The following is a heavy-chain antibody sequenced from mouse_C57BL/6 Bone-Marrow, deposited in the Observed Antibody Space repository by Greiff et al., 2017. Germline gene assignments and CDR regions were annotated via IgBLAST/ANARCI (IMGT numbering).Heavy chain of an antibody. CDR3: AKQGDYDGPPYYYAMDY. D-gene: IGHD2-4*01. Sequence: VKLVESGPGLVAPSQSLSITCTVSGFSLTSYGVDWVRQPPGKGLEWLGVIWGGGSTNYNSALMSRLSISKDNSKSQVFLKMNRLQTDDTAMYYCAKQGDYDGPPYYYAMDYWGQGTSVTVSS. J-gene: IGHJ4*01. CDR1: GFSLTSYG. CDR2: IWGGGST. V-gene: IGHV2-9*01.